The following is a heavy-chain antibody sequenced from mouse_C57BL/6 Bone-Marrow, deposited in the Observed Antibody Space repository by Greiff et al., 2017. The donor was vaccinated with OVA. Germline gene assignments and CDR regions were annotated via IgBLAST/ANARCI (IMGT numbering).Heavy chain of an antibody. Sequence: EVKLVESGGDLVKPGGSLKLSCAASGFTFSSYGMSWVRQTPDKRLAWVATISSGSSCTNYPDSVKGRFPISSDNAKNTLYLQMSCLKSENTAMYYCARQDYWGQGTTLTVSS. CDR3: ARQDY. J-gene: IGHJ2*01. CDR1: GFTFSSYG. CDR2: ISSGSSCT. V-gene: IGHV5-6*01.